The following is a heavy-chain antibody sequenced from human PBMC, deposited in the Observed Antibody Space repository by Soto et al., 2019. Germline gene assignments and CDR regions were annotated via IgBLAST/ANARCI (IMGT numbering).Heavy chain of an antibody. J-gene: IGHJ6*02. CDR2: ISYDGSNK. V-gene: IGHV3-30*18. D-gene: IGHD2-2*01. Sequence: QVQLVESGGGVVQPGRSLRLSCAASGFTFSSYGMHWVRQAPGKGLEWVAVISYDGSNKYYADSVKGRFTIFRDNSKNTLYLQMNSLRAEDTAVYYCAKDLYCSSTSCSPDYYYYYGMDVWGQGTTVTVSS. CDR1: GFTFSSYG. CDR3: AKDLYCSSTSCSPDYYYYYGMDV.